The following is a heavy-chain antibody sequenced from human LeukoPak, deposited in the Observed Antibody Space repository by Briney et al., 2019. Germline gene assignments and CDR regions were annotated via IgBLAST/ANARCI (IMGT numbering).Heavy chain of an antibody. CDR2: ISSSSSYI. D-gene: IGHD3-16*02. V-gene: IGHV3-21*01. CDR3: ARQGNVWGSYRYDTYYFDY. Sequence: GGSLRLSCAASGFTFSSYSMNWVRQAPGKGLEWVSSISSSSSYIYYADSVKGRFTISRDNAKNSLYLQMNSLRAEDTAVYYCARQGNVWGSYRYDTYYFDYWGQGTLVTVSS. J-gene: IGHJ4*02. CDR1: GFTFSSYS.